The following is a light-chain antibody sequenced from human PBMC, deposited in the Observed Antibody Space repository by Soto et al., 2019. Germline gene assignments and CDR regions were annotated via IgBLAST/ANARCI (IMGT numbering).Light chain of an antibody. CDR2: GAS. V-gene: IGKV3-20*01. Sequence: EIGLTQSPGTLSLSPGERATLSCRASQSVSSSYLAWYQQKPGQAPRLLIYGASSRATGIPDRFSGSGSGTDFTLTISRLEAEDFAVYYCQPYGSSPLTFGGGTKVEIK. CDR1: QSVSSSY. J-gene: IGKJ4*01. CDR3: QPYGSSPLT.